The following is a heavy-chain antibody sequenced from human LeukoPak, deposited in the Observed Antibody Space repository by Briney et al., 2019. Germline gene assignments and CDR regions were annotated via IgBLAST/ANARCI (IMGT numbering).Heavy chain of an antibody. CDR3: ARDRHKNGWYALN. J-gene: IGHJ4*02. Sequence: GGSLRLSCAASGFTFSSYAMHWVRQAPGKGLEWVAVISYDGSNKYYADSVKGRFTSSRDNSRHTLYLQMNSLRPEDTAVYYCARDRHKNGWYALNWGQGALVTVSS. V-gene: IGHV3-30-3*01. CDR1: GFTFSSYA. CDR2: ISYDGSNK. D-gene: IGHD6-19*01.